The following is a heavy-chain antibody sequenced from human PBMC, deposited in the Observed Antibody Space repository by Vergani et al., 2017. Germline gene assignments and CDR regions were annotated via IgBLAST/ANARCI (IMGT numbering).Heavy chain of an antibody. CDR1: GGSISSGGYY. D-gene: IGHD3-22*01. V-gene: IGHV4-31*03. J-gene: IGHJ3*02. CDR3: SRVPAHDYYDSSGYYYVSLYKDAFDI. CDR2: IYYSGNT. Sequence: QVQLQESGPGLVKPSQTLSLTCTVSGGSISSGGYYWSWIRQPPGKGLEWIGYIYYSGNTYYNPSLKSRVTISGDTSKNQFSLKLSSVTAADTAVYYCSRVPAHDYYDSSGYYYVSLYKDAFDIWGQGTMVTVSS.